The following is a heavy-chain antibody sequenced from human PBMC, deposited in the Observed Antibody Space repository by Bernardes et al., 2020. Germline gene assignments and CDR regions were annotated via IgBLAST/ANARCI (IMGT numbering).Heavy chain of an antibody. J-gene: IGHJ4*02. CDR1: GGSISSSSYY. D-gene: IGHD3-3*01. Sequence: SETLSLTRTVSGGSISSSSYYWGWIRQPPGKGLEWIGSIYYSGSTYYNPSLKSRVTISVDTSKNQFSLKLSSVTAADTAVYYCARMVGSRVTIFGVVTQTYFDYWGQGTLVTVSS. CDR2: IYYSGST. CDR3: ARMVGSRVTIFGVVTQTYFDY. V-gene: IGHV4-39*01.